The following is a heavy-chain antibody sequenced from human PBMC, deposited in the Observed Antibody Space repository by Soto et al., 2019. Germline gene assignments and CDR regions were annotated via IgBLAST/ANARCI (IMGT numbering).Heavy chain of an antibody. CDR1: GFTFSTYG. CDR3: ARAVGPFDY. Sequence: QVQLVESGGGVVQPGRSLRLSYAASGFTFSTYGMHWVRQAPGMGLEWVAVIWYDGSHKDYADSVKGRFTISRDNSKNTLYLQMNSLRVEDTAVYYCARAVGPFDYWGQGTLVTVSS. V-gene: IGHV3-33*01. D-gene: IGHD1-26*01. J-gene: IGHJ4*02. CDR2: IWYDGSHK.